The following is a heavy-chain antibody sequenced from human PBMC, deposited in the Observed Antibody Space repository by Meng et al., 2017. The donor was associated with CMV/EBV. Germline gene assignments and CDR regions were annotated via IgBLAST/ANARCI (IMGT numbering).Heavy chain of an antibody. CDR2: IYYSGST. D-gene: IGHD3-3*01. CDR1: GGSISSSSCY. V-gene: IGHV4-39*01. CDR3: ATSYYDFWSASYNWFDP. Sequence: SETLSLTCTVSGGSISSSSCYWGWIRQPPGQGREWIGSIYYSGSTYYNPSLKSRVTIYVDTSKNQFSLKLSSVTAADTAVYYGATSYYDFWSASYNWFDPWGQGTLVTVSS. J-gene: IGHJ5*02.